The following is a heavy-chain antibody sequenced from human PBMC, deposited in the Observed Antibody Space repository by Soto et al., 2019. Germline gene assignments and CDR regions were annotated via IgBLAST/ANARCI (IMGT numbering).Heavy chain of an antibody. Sequence: SETLSLTCTVSGGSISSYYWSWIRQPPGKGLEWIGYIYYSGSTNYNPSLKSRVTISVDTSKNQFSLKLSSVTAADTAVYYCESSPVLMVYAMGGMDVWGQGTTVTVSS. J-gene: IGHJ6*02. CDR1: GGSISSYY. D-gene: IGHD2-8*01. V-gene: IGHV4-59*01. CDR3: ESSPVLMVYAMGGMDV. CDR2: IYYSGST.